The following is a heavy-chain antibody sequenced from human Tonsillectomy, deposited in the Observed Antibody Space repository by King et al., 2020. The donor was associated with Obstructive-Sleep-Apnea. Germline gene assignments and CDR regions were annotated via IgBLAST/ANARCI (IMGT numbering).Heavy chain of an antibody. D-gene: IGHD1-26*01. V-gene: IGHV4-4*07. CDR1: GGSISSYY. J-gene: IGHJ6*02. Sequence: QLQESGPGLVQSSETLSLTCTVSGGSISSYYWSWIRQPAGKGLEWIGRRYTSGSTNYNPSLKSRVTMSVDTSKNQFSLKLSSVTAAETAVYYCARVGETTYYYYGMDVWGQGTTVTVSS. CDR2: RYTSGST. CDR3: ARVGETTYYYYGMDV.